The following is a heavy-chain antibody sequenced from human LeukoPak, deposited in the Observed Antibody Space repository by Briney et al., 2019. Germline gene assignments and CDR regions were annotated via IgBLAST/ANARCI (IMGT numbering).Heavy chain of an antibody. Sequence: PGGSLRLSCAASGFTFSSYGMHWVRQAPGKGLEWVTVISYDGSNKYYADSVKGRFTISRDNSKNTLYLQMNSLRAEDTAVYYCAKSLGVTRYFDYWGQGTLVTVSS. J-gene: IGHJ4*02. CDR2: ISYDGSNK. D-gene: IGHD5/OR15-5a*01. CDR3: AKSLGVTRYFDY. V-gene: IGHV3-30*18. CDR1: GFTFSSYG.